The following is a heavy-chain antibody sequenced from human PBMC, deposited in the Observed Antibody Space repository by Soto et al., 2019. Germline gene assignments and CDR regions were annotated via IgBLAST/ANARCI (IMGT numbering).Heavy chain of an antibody. CDR1: GFTFSTYA. Sequence: HPGGSLRLSCVASGFTFSTYAMSWVRQAPGKGLEWVSAISGSGGGTYYADSVKGRFTISRDNSKNTLYLQMNSLRAEDTALYYCAKDHWGSYSGQGTLVTVS. V-gene: IGHV3-23*01. J-gene: IGHJ4*02. CDR3: AKDHWGSY. D-gene: IGHD3-16*01. CDR2: ISGSGGGT.